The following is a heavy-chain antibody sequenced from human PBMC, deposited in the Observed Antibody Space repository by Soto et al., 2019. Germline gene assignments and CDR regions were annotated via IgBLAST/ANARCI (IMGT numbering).Heavy chain of an antibody. CDR3: ARKVAYYYDSSSPLAGAFDI. Sequence: SVKVSCKASGGTFSSYAISWVRQAPGQGLEWMGGIIPIFGTANYAQKFQGRVTITADESTSTAYMELGSLRSEDTAVYYCARKVAYYYDSSSPLAGAFDIWGQGTMVTVSS. CDR1: GGTFSSYA. J-gene: IGHJ3*02. D-gene: IGHD3-22*01. V-gene: IGHV1-69*13. CDR2: IIPIFGTA.